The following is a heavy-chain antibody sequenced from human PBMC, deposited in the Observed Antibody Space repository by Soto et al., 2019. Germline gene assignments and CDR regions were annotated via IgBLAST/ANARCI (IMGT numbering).Heavy chain of an antibody. CDR3: ARLWNDFWSGYSYYYHYYYMDV. D-gene: IGHD3-3*01. Sequence: GGSLRLSCAASGFTFSSYWMSWVRQAPGKGLEWVANIKQDGSEKYYVDSVKGRFTISRDNAKNSLYLQMNSLRAEDTAVYYCARLWNDFWSGYSYYYHYYYMDVWGKGTTVTVSS. J-gene: IGHJ6*03. V-gene: IGHV3-7*01. CDR1: GFTFSSYW. CDR2: IKQDGSEK.